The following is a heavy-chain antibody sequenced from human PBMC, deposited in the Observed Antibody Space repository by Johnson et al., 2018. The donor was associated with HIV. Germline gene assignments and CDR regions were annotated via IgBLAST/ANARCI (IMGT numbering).Heavy chain of an antibody. CDR1: GFTFSSYG. V-gene: IGHV3-33*06. CDR3: AKEGSGYFHAFDI. Sequence: QEQLVESGGGVVQPGRSLRLSCAASGFTFSSYGMHWVRQAPGKGLEWVAVIWYDGSNKYYADSVKGRFTISRDNSKNTLYLQMNSLRAEDTAVYYCAKEGSGYFHAFDIWGQGTMVTVSS. CDR2: IWYDGSNK. D-gene: IGHD3-22*01. J-gene: IGHJ3*02.